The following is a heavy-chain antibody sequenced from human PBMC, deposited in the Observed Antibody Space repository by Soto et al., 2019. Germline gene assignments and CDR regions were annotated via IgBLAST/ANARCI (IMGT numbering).Heavy chain of an antibody. CDR2: IYGSGRGI. D-gene: IGHD2-21*01. Sequence: VGSLRLSCTASGLPHSNFAMMWVRQAPGKGLECVSGIYGSGRGIEYADSVKGRFTISRDNSKNTVYLEMTDLRADDTAIYYCAKDAVYNDGLWLMDHWGQGTQVTVSS. V-gene: IGHV3-23*05. J-gene: IGHJ4*02. CDR3: AKDAVYNDGLWLMDH. CDR1: GLPHSNFA.